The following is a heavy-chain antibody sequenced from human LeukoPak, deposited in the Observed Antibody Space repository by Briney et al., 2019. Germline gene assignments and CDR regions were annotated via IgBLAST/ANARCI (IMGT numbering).Heavy chain of an antibody. J-gene: IGHJ4*02. D-gene: IGHD6-19*01. CDR3: AKSTGAYSSGHYFDY. CDR1: GFTYSSYW. V-gene: IGHV3-74*01. Sequence: GGSLRLXCAASGFTYSSYWMHWVRRAPGKGLVWVSHINSDGSSANNADSVKGRFTISRDNAKNTLYLQMNSLRAEDTAVYYCAKSTGAYSSGHYFDYWGQGTLVTVSS. CDR2: INSDGSSA.